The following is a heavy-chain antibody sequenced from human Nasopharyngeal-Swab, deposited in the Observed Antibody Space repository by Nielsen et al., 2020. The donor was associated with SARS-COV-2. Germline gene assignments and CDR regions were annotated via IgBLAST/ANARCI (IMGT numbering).Heavy chain of an antibody. CDR2: INWNSGRK. Sequence: GGSLRLSCAASGFTFDDYTMHWVRQAPGKGLEWVSGINWNSGRKGYADSVKGRFTISRDNARNSLYLQMNSLTTDDTALYYCTKGRADYSNPSFDNWGQGTLVTVSS. CDR1: GFTFDDYT. CDR3: TKGRADYSNPSFDN. J-gene: IGHJ4*02. D-gene: IGHD4-11*01. V-gene: IGHV3-9*01.